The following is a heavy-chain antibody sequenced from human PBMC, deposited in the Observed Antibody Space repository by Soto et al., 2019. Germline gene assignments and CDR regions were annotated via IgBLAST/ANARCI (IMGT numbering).Heavy chain of an antibody. Sequence: EVQLVESGGGLVKAGGSLRLFCTASGFTFRNYNMNWVRQAPGKGLEWVSSISNGGAYMFYADSVKGRFTISRDNAQNSLFLQIDSPRAEDTAVYYCARDIAAPGVDYFDSWGPGTLVTVSS. D-gene: IGHD2-21*01. CDR2: ISNGGAYM. CDR1: GFTFRNYN. J-gene: IGHJ4*02. V-gene: IGHV3-21*06. CDR3: ARDIAAPGVDYFDS.